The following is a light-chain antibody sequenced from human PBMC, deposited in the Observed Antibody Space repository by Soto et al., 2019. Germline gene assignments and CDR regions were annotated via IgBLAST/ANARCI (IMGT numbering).Light chain of an antibody. J-gene: IGKJ1*01. CDR1: QSVTSNY. Sequence: EVVLTQSPGTVSLSPGERATLSCRASQSVTSNYLAWYQQKPGQAPRLLIYAASSRTTGIPDRFSGSGSGTDFTLSISRLEPEDFAVYYGHQYGSSITWTFGQGTKVELQ. CDR2: AAS. CDR3: HQYGSSITWT. V-gene: IGKV3-20*01.